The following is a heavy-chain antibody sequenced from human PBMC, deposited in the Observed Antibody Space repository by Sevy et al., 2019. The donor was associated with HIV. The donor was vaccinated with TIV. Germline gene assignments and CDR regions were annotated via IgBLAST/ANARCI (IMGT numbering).Heavy chain of an antibody. D-gene: IGHD3-10*01. J-gene: IGHJ6*02. CDR3: ARERGPGLLKLWFGEYYYYGMDV. V-gene: IGHV1-18*01. Sequence: ASVKVSCKASGYTFTSYGISWVRQAPGQGLEWMGWISAYNGNTNYAQKLRGRVTMTIDTSTSTAYMELRSLRSDDTAVYYCARERGPGLLKLWFGEYYYYGMDVWGQGTTVTVSS. CDR1: GYTFTSYG. CDR2: ISAYNGNT.